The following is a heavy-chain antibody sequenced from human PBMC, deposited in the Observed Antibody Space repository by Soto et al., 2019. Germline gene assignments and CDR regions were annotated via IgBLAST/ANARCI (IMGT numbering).Heavy chain of an antibody. CDR3: AKDIVAVGGYETFDF. CDR2: ISGSGGST. V-gene: IGHV3-23*01. D-gene: IGHD5-12*01. J-gene: IGHJ4*02. Sequence: EVQLSQSGGGLVQPGGSLRLSCAASGFTFSNFAMRWVRQAPGKGLEWVSDISGSGGSTHYAESVKGRFTISRDNSKNTLFLQMNSLRVEDTAVYYCAKDIVAVGGYETFDFWGQGTMVTVSS. CDR1: GFTFSNFA.